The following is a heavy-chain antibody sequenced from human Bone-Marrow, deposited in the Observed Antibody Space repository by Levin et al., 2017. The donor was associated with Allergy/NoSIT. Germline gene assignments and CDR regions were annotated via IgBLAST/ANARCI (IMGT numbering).Heavy chain of an antibody. CDR3: ARMTRHGGSYLYYGMDV. Sequence: VSGPTLVKPTQTLTLTCTLSGFSLSATGMCVNWIRQPPGKALEWLAVIDSDDDKFYSPSLKTRLTISKDSSKNQVVLTMTNMDPLDTATYYCARMTRHGGSYLYYGMDVWGQGTTVTVSS. J-gene: IGHJ6*02. CDR2: IDSDDDK. V-gene: IGHV2-70*01. CDR1: GFSLSATGMC. D-gene: IGHD1-26*01.